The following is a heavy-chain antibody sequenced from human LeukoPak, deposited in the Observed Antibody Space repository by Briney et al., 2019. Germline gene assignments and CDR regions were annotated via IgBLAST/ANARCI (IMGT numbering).Heavy chain of an antibody. D-gene: IGHD3-22*01. CDR2: ISSSSSYI. V-gene: IGHV3-21*01. CDR3: ARWKDDSSGYWADI. J-gene: IGHJ3*02. Sequence: GGSLRLSCAASGFTFSSYSMNWVRQAPGKGLEWVSSISSSSSYIYYADSVKGRFTISRDNAKNSLYLQMNSLRAEDTAVYYCARWKDDSSGYWADIWGQGTMVTVS. CDR1: GFTFSSYS.